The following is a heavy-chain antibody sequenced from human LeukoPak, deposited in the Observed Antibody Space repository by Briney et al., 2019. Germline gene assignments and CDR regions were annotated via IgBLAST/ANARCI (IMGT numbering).Heavy chain of an antibody. CDR3: ASQLLWFGELAFDI. D-gene: IGHD3-10*01. Sequence: PSETLSLTCAVSGGSISSSNWWSWVRQPPGKGLEWIGEIYHSGSTNYNPSLKSRVTISVDKSKNQFSLKLSSVTAADTAVYHCASQLLWFGELAFDIWGQGTMVTVSS. V-gene: IGHV4-4*02. CDR2: IYHSGST. CDR1: GGSISSSNW. J-gene: IGHJ3*02.